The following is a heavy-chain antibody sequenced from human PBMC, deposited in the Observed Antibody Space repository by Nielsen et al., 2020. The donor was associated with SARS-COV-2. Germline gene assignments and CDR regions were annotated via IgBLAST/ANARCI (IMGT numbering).Heavy chain of an antibody. Sequence: ASVKVSCKASGYTFTAYAIHWVRQDPGQRLEWMGWINSDSGNTKYSQKFRGRVTITRDTSASTAYMELSGLSSEDTAVYYCARSRGCSATSCSFDYWGQGALVTVSS. J-gene: IGHJ4*02. D-gene: IGHD2-2*01. CDR2: INSDSGNT. CDR1: GYTFTAYA. CDR3: ARSRGCSATSCSFDY. V-gene: IGHV1-3*04.